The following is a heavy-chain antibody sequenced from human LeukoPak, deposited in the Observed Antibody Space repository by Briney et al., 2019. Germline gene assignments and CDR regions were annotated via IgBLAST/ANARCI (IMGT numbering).Heavy chain of an antibody. D-gene: IGHD2-2*01. CDR3: ARQKKIGYCSSTSCYNWFDP. V-gene: IGHV4-39*01. CDR2: IYYSGST. Sequence: SETLSLTCTVSGGSISSSSYYWGWIRQPPGKGLEWIGSIYYSGSTYYNPSLKSRVTISVDTSKNQFSLKLSSVTAADTAVYCCARQKKIGYCSSTSCYNWFDPWGQGTLVTVSS. J-gene: IGHJ5*02. CDR1: GGSISSSSYY.